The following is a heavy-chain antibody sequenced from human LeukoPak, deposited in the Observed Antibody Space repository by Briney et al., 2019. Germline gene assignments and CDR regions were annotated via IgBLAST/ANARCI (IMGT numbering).Heavy chain of an antibody. CDR1: GFVFSSYA. Sequence: PGGSLRLSCAASGFVFSSYAMSWVRQAPGKGLELGSTLSDSGGKTSYADSVKGRFTISRDNSKNTLYLQMNSLRAEATAVYYCAREYDTRYYYYGMDVWGQGTTVTVSS. CDR3: AREYDTRYYYYGMDV. D-gene: IGHD1-1*01. V-gene: IGHV3-23*01. J-gene: IGHJ6*02. CDR2: LSDSGGKT.